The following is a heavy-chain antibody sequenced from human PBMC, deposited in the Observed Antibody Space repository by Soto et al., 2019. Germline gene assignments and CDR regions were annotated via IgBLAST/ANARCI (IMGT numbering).Heavy chain of an antibody. Sequence: QVQLVESGGGVVQPGRSLRLSCAASGFTFSSYAMHWVRQAPGKGLEWVAVISYDGSNKYYADSVKGRFTISRDNSKNTLYLQMNSPRAEDTAVYYCARTRAAGTYYYYGMDVWGQGTTVTVSS. CDR2: ISYDGSNK. CDR3: ARTRAAGTYYYYGMDV. V-gene: IGHV3-30-3*01. D-gene: IGHD6-13*01. J-gene: IGHJ6*02. CDR1: GFTFSSYA.